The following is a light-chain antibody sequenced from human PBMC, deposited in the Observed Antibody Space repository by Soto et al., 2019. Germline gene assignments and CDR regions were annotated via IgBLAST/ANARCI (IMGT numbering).Light chain of an antibody. CDR3: LQAIQSPPSK. CDR2: LGS. Sequence: DIVMTQSPLSLPVTPGEPASISCRSSQSLLASNCYNFLDLYLQKPGQSPQLLIYLGSNRAPGVPDRFSGSGSGTAFTLRIIRVEAEDVGIYYCLQAIQSPPSKFGPRTKVKI. V-gene: IGKV2-28*01. CDR1: QSLLASNCYNF. J-gene: IGKJ1*01.